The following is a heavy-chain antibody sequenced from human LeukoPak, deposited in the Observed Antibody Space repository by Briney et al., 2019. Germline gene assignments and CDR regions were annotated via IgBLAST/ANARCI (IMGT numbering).Heavy chain of an antibody. CDR2: IYYSGST. D-gene: IGHD5-18*01. Sequence: KPSETLSLTCTVSGGSISSYYWSWIRQPPGKGLEWIGYIYYSGSTNYNPSLKSRVTISEDTSKNQFSLKLSSVTAADTAVYYCARAAYSYGPDYWGQGTLVTVSS. V-gene: IGHV4-59*01. J-gene: IGHJ4*02. CDR3: ARAAYSYGPDY. CDR1: GGSISSYY.